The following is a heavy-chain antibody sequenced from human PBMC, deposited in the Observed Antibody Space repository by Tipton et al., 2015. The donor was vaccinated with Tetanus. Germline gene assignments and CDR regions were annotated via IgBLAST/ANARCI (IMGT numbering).Heavy chain of an antibody. CDR2: IYYSGST. J-gene: IGHJ5*02. Sequence: TLSLTCTASGGSISSGGYYWSWIRQHPGKGLEWIGYIYYSGSTYHNPSLKSRVTISVDTSKNQFSLKLSSVTAADTAVYYCARNFGYYGSGRGWFDPWGQGTLVTVSS. CDR3: ARNFGYYGSGRGWFDP. D-gene: IGHD3-10*01. CDR1: GGSISSGGYY. V-gene: IGHV4-31*03.